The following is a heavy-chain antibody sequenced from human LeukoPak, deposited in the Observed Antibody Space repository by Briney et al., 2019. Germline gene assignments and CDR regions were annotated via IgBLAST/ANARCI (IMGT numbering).Heavy chain of an antibody. V-gene: IGHV3-7*01. CDR3: VRAGGSSWADY. CDR1: GFTFSDYY. Sequence: PGGSLRLSCAASGFTFSDYYMSWVRQAPGKGLEWVANIKQDGSEKYYVDSVKGRFTISRDNAKNSLYLQMNSLRAEDTAVYYCVRAGGSSWADYWGQGTLVTVSS. J-gene: IGHJ4*02. CDR2: IKQDGSEK. D-gene: IGHD6-13*01.